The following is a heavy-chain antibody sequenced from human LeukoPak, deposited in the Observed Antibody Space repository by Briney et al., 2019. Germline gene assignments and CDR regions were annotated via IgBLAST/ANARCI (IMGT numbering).Heavy chain of an antibody. Sequence: GGSLRLSCAASGFTFSSYGMHWVRQAPGKGLEWVAVISYDGSNKYYADSVKGRFTISRDNSKNTLYLQMNSLRAEDTAVYYCAKDSRISAYSSGWADYWGQGTLVTVSS. CDR2: ISYDGSNK. D-gene: IGHD6-19*01. V-gene: IGHV3-30*18. J-gene: IGHJ4*02. CDR1: GFTFSSYG. CDR3: AKDSRISAYSSGWADY.